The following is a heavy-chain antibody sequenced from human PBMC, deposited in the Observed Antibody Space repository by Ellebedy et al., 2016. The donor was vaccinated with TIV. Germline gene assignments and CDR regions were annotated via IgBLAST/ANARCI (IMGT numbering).Heavy chain of an antibody. Sequence: GGSLRLSCAASGFTFSRYWMHWVRQAPGKGLVWVALIRSQGMTHYADSVKGRFTVSRDDAENTLFLQMNSLRAEDTAVYFCARDCGVHDSYNCYAMDVWGHGTTVIVS. CDR3: ARDCGVHDSYNCYAMDV. D-gene: IGHD3-10*01. CDR1: GFTFSRYW. J-gene: IGHJ6*02. CDR2: IRSQGMT. V-gene: IGHV3-74*01.